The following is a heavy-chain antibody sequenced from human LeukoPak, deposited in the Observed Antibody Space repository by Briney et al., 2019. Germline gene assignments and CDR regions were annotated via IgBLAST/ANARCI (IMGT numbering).Heavy chain of an antibody. CDR3: ARHGRTNGDSKKAFDY. D-gene: IGHD4-17*01. Sequence: SETLSLTCTVSGGSISSYYWSWIRQPPGKGLEWTGYISYSGSTNYNPSLESRVTISVDTSKNQFSLKLTSMTAADTAVYYCARHGRTNGDSKKAFDYWGQGTLVTVSS. CDR1: GGSISSYY. V-gene: IGHV4-59*08. J-gene: IGHJ4*02. CDR2: ISYSGST.